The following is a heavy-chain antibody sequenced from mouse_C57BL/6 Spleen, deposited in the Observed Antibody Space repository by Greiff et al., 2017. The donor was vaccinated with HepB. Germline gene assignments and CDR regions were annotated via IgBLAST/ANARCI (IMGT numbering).Heavy chain of an antibody. CDR1: GFTFSDYG. CDR2: ISSGSSTI. CDR3: ARPISHGAMDY. Sequence: EVMLVESGGGLVKPGGSLKLSCAASGFTFSDYGMHWVRQAPEKGLEWVAYISSGSSTIYYADTVKGRFTLSRDNATNTLFLQMTNLRSEDTDMYYCARPISHGAMDYWGQGTSVTVSS. V-gene: IGHV5-17*01. J-gene: IGHJ4*01.